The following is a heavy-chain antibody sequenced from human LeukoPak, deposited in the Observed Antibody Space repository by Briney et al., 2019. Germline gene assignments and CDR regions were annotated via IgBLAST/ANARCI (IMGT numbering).Heavy chain of an antibody. D-gene: IGHD3-22*01. V-gene: IGHV1-2*02. CDR3: ARFITWGWLSLYYFDY. Sequence: GASVKVSCKASGYTFTGYYMHWVRQAPGQGLEWMGWINPNSGGTNYAQKFQGRVTMTRDTSISTAYMGLSRLRSDDTAVYYCARFITWGWLSLYYFDYWGQGTLVTVSS. J-gene: IGHJ4*02. CDR1: GYTFTGYY. CDR2: INPNSGGT.